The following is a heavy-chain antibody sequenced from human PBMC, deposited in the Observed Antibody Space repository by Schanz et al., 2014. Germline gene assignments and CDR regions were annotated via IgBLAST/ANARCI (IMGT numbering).Heavy chain of an antibody. CDR3: ARAQGVIRLYYGVDV. V-gene: IGHV3-48*01. CDR2: ISFSGNTI. CDR1: GLIFSTYT. J-gene: IGHJ6*02. Sequence: AQLVESGGGVVQPGGSLRLSCTTSGLIFSTYTLNWVRQAPGKGLEWISYISFSGNTIYYADSVKGRFTISRDNAKNSVVLQMNRLRAEDTAVYYCARAQGVIRLYYGVDVWGQGTTVTVSS. D-gene: IGHD3-10*01.